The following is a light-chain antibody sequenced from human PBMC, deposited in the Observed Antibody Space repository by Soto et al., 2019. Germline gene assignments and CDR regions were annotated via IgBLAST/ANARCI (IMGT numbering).Light chain of an antibody. CDR3: QQALQTPPT. Sequence: DIVITQSPLSLPVTPGEPASISCRSSQSLLHRNGHNYLDWYLQQPGQSPQLLIYLGSNRASGVPDRFSGSGSGTDFTLKISRVEAEDVGVDYCQQALQTPPTFGQGTNVDIK. V-gene: IGKV2-28*01. J-gene: IGKJ1*01. CDR1: QSLLHRNGHNY. CDR2: LGS.